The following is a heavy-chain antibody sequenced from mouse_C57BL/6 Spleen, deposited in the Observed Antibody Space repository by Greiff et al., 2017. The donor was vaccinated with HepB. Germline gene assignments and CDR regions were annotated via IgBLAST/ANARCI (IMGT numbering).Heavy chain of an antibody. CDR3: ARLSWDAMDY. D-gene: IGHD4-1*01. J-gene: IGHJ4*01. CDR1: GFTFSDYG. V-gene: IGHV5-17*01. Sequence: EVQRVESGGGLVKPGGSLKLSCAASGFTFSDYGMHWVRQAPEKGLEWVAYISSGSSTIYYADTVKGRFTISRDNAKNTLFLQMTRLRSEDTAMYYCARLSWDAMDYWGQGTSVTVSS. CDR2: ISSGSSTI.